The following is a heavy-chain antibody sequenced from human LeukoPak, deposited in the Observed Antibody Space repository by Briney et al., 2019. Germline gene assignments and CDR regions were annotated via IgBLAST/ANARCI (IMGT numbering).Heavy chain of an antibody. CDR1: GGSISSSNW. CDR2: IYHSWST. D-gene: IGHD4-17*01. V-gene: IGHV4-4*02. J-gene: IGHJ4*02. Sequence: PSETLSLTCAVSGGSISSSNWWSWVRPPPGKGLEWIGEIYHSWSTNYNPSLKSRVTISVGKSKNQFSLKLSSVTAADTAVYYCARDRDDYGDHDYWGQGTLVTVSS. CDR3: ARDRDDYGDHDY.